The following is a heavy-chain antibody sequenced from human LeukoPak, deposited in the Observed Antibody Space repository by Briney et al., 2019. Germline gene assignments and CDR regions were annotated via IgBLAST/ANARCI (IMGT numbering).Heavy chain of an antibody. D-gene: IGHD2-2*01. CDR2: ISSSGSTI. V-gene: IGHV3-48*03. Sequence: QPGGSLRLSCAASGFTFSSYEMNWVRQAPGKGLEWVSYISSSGSTIYYADSVKGRFTISRDNAKNSLYLQMNSLRAEDTAIYCCACSRGLDYWGQGTLVTVSS. J-gene: IGHJ4*02. CDR1: GFTFSSYE. CDR3: ACSRGLDY.